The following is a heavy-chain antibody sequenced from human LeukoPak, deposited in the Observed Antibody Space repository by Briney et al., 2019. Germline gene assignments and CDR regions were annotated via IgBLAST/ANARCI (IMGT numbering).Heavy chain of an antibody. V-gene: IGHV4-4*02. CDR3: ARDPYTMVRGVPRY. D-gene: IGHD3-10*01. CDR2: IYHSGST. CDR1: GGSISSSNW. J-gene: IGHJ4*02. Sequence: SGTLSLTCAVSGGSISSSNWWSWVRQPSGKGLEWIGEIYHSGSTNYNPSLKSRVTISVDKSKNQFSLKLSSVTAADTAVYYCARDPYTMVRGVPRYWGQGTLVTVSS.